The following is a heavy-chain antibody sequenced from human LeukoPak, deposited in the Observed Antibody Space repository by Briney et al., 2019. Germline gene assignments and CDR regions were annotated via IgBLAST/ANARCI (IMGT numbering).Heavy chain of an antibody. CDR1: GGSISSYYW. CDR3: ARIVGGSHEDAFDI. D-gene: IGHD1-26*01. J-gene: IGHJ3*02. CDR2: IDWDDDK. Sequence: TLSLTCTVSGGSISSYYWSWIRQPPGKALEWLARIDWDDDKYYSTSLKTRLTISKDTSKNQVVLTMTNMDPVDTATYYCARIVGGSHEDAFDIWGQGTMVTVSS. V-gene: IGHV2-70*11.